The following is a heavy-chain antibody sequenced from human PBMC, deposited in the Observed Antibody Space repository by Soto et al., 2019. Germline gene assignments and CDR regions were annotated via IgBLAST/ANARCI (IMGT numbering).Heavy chain of an antibody. V-gene: IGHV3-53*05. D-gene: IGHD3-22*01. CDR2: IYSGGST. J-gene: IGHJ3*02. CDR3: VRDRGVYYDSSGAPWAFDI. CDR1: GVTVTSYY. Sequence: GGSLRLACAASGVTVTSYYMSCDSQAPGKGPEWVSVIYSGGSTYYADSVKGRFTISRDNSKNTLFLQMNSLTTDDTAVYYCVRDRGVYYDSSGAPWAFDIWGQGTMVTVSS.